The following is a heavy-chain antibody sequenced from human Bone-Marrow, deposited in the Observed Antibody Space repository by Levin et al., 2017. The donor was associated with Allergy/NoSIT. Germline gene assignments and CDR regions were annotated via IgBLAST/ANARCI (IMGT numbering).Heavy chain of an antibody. Sequence: GESLKISCAASGFIVSRHYMNWFRQAPGKGLEWVSLIYSDGATHYADSVRGRFTISRDSSTNTLLLHMSGLRADDTAVYYCASNADFGYWGQGTLVTVSS. CDR3: ASNADFGY. CDR2: IYSDGAT. CDR1: GFIVSRHY. V-gene: IGHV3-53*01. J-gene: IGHJ4*01.